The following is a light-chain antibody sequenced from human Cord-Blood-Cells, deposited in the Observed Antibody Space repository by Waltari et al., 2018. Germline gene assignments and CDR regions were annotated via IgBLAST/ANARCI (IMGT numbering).Light chain of an antibody. CDR3: QQRSNWLT. V-gene: IGKV3-11*01. Sequence: IVSPLSRATLSLSPGERATLSCRASQSVSSYLAWYQQKPGQAPRLLIYDASNRATGIPARFSGSGSGTDFTLTISSLEPEDFAVYYCQQRSNWLTFGGGTKVEIK. CDR1: QSVSSY. J-gene: IGKJ4*01. CDR2: DAS.